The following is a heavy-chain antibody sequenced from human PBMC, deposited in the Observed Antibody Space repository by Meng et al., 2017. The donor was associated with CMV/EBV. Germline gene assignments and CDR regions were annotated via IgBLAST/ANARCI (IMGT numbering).Heavy chain of an antibody. J-gene: IGHJ4*02. CDR1: CGSISSGDYY. Sequence: QVPRQESGPGRVKPSQTLSRTCTVSCGSISSGDYYWSWIRQPPGKALEWIGYIYYRGSTYYNPSLKSRVTISVDTSKNQFSLKLSSVTAADTAVYYCARTGEYPTFDYWGQGTLVTVSS. CDR3: ARTGEYPTFDY. V-gene: IGHV4-30-4*08. CDR2: IYYRGST. D-gene: IGHD2/OR15-2a*01.